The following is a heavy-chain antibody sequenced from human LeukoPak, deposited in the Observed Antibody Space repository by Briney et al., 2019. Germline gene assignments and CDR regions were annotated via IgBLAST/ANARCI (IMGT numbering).Heavy chain of an antibody. D-gene: IGHD2-2*01. V-gene: IGHV1-18*01. Sequence: GASVKVSCKASGYTFTSSVISWVRQAPGQGLEWMGWISPYNDNTNYAQKLQGRVTMTTDTSTSTAYMELRSLRSDDTALYYCARALGYQLLSWWFDPWGQGTLVTVSS. CDR3: ARALGYQLLSWWFDP. J-gene: IGHJ5*02. CDR2: ISPYNDNT. CDR1: GYTFTSSV.